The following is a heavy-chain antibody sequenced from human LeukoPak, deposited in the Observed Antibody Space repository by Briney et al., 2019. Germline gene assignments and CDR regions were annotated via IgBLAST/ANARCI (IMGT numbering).Heavy chain of an antibody. V-gene: IGHV3-23*01. CDR3: AKVGGSSWYSYYGMDV. D-gene: IGHD6-13*01. Sequence: GGSLRLSCAASGFTFSSYAMSWVRQAPGKGLEWVSAISGSGGSTYYADSVKGRFTISRDNSKNTLYLQMNSLRAEDTAVYYCAKVGGSSWYSYYGMDVWGQGTTVTVSS. CDR1: GFTFSSYA. J-gene: IGHJ6*02. CDR2: ISGSGGST.